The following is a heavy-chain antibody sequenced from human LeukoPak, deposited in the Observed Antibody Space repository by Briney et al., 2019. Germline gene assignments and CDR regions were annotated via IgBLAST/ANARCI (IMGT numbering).Heavy chain of an antibody. D-gene: IGHD5-18*01. CDR1: GGSISSSSYY. J-gene: IGHJ4*02. Sequence: PSETLSLTCTVSGGSISSSSYYWGWIRQPPGKGLEWIGSIYYSGSTYYNPSLKSRVTISVDTSKNQFSLKLSSVTAADTAVYYCARDQELYSYGYYFDYWGQGTLVTVSS. V-gene: IGHV4-39*07. CDR2: IYYSGST. CDR3: ARDQELYSYGYYFDY.